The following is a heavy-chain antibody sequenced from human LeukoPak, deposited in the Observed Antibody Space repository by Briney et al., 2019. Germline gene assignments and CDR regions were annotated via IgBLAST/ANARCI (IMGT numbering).Heavy chain of an antibody. Sequence: ASVKVSCKASGYTFTSYGISWVRQAPGQGLEWMGWISAYNGNTNYAQKLQGRVTMTTDTSTSTAYMELRSLRSDDTAVYYCARATPGTGIRYYFDYWGQGTRVTVSS. CDR3: ARATPGTGIRYYFDY. D-gene: IGHD1-7*01. CDR2: ISAYNGNT. V-gene: IGHV1-18*01. J-gene: IGHJ4*02. CDR1: GYTFTSYG.